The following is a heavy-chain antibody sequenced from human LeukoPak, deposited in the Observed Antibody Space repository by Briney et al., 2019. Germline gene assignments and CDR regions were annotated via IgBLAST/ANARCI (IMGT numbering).Heavy chain of an antibody. Sequence: SGGSLRLSCAASGFTFSMYAMSWVRQPPGRGLEWVSAISGSGEITYYADSVKGRFTISRDNLENTLDLQLSGLSDEDTAVYYCAKVNTDILDYYYYYGMDVWGRGTTVTVSS. V-gene: IGHV3-23*01. CDR3: AKVNTDILDYYYYYGMDV. CDR2: ISGSGEIT. CDR1: GFTFSMYA. D-gene: IGHD3-9*01. J-gene: IGHJ6*02.